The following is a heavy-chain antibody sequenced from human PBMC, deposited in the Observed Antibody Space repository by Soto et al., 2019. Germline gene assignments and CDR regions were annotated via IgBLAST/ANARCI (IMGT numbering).Heavy chain of an antibody. D-gene: IGHD6-13*01. Sequence: ASVKVSCKASGYTFITYGVSWVRQAPGQGLDWLGWISTYNGNTRYAERLQGRVTMTTDTTTNTAYMELRNLRSDDTAVYYCARDRPYSSSWYDYWGQGTLVTVSS. CDR1: GYTFITYG. V-gene: IGHV1-18*01. J-gene: IGHJ4*02. CDR2: ISTYNGNT. CDR3: ARDRPYSSSWYDY.